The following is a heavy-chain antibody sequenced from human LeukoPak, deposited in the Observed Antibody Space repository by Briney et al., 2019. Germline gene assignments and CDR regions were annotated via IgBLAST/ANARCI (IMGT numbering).Heavy chain of an antibody. CDR2: INHSGST. Sequence: PSVTLSLTCAVYGGSFSGYYWSWLRQPPGKGLEWIGEINHSGSTNYNPSLKSRVTISVDTSKNQFSLKLSSVTAADTAVYYCARGHRYSYGPNWFDPWGQGTLVTVSS. CDR3: ARGHRYSYGPNWFDP. J-gene: IGHJ5*02. CDR1: GGSFSGYY. D-gene: IGHD5-18*01. V-gene: IGHV4-34*01.